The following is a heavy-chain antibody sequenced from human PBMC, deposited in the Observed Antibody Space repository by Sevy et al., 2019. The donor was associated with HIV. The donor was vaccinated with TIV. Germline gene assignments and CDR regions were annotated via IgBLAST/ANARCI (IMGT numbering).Heavy chain of an antibody. Sequence: GGSLRLSCAASGFTFSSYAMHWVRQAPGKGLEWVAVLSYDGSNKYYADSVKGRFTISRDNSKNTLYLQMNSLRAEDTAVYYCARDHSLIVVVMLPDYWGQGTLVTVSS. V-gene: IGHV3-30-3*01. D-gene: IGHD3-22*01. CDR1: GFTFSSYA. CDR3: ARDHSLIVVVMLPDY. J-gene: IGHJ4*02. CDR2: LSYDGSNK.